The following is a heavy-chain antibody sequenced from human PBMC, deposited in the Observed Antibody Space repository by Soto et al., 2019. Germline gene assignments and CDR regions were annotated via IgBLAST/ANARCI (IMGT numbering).Heavy chain of an antibody. Sequence: QVQLQQWGAGLLKPSETLSLTCAVYGGSFSGYYWSWIRQPPGKGLEWIGEINHSGSTNYNPSLTSRVAISVDTSKNHCSLKLSSVTAADTAVYYCARPVTSSGWYPSYYYGMDVWGQGTTVTVSS. CDR2: INHSGST. CDR1: GGSFSGYY. D-gene: IGHD6-19*01. J-gene: IGHJ6*02. V-gene: IGHV4-34*01. CDR3: ARPVTSSGWYPSYYYGMDV.